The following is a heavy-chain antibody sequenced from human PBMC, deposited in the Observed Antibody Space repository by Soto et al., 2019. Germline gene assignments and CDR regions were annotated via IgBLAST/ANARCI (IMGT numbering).Heavy chain of an antibody. D-gene: IGHD3-3*01. J-gene: IGHJ6*03. CDR1: GGSINNYY. Sequence: SETLSLTCTVSGGSINNYYWSWIRQPPGKGLEWIGYIYYNGYTNYIPSLKSRVTISVDTSKNQFSLKLSSVTAADTAVYYCARTIFGVVPNYYYYYMDVWGKGTTVTASS. CDR3: ARTIFGVVPNYYYYYMDV. V-gene: IGHV4-59*01. CDR2: IYYNGYT.